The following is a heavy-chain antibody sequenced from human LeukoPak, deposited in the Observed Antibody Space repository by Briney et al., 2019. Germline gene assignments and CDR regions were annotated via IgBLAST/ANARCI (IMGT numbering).Heavy chain of an antibody. CDR3: ARRMEGYSSGWYFDY. D-gene: IGHD6-19*01. V-gene: IGHV5-51*01. CDR1: GYSFTSYW. Sequence: GESLKISCKGSGYSFTSYWIGWVRQMPGKGLEWMGIIYPGDSDTRYSPSFQGQVTISADKSISTAYLQWSSPKASDTAVYYCARRMEGYSSGWYFDYWGQGTLVTVSS. CDR2: IYPGDSDT. J-gene: IGHJ4*02.